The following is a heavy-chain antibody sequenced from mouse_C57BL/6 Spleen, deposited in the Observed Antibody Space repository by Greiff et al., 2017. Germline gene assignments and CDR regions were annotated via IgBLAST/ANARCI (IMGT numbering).Heavy chain of an antibody. CDR2: IDPETGGT. CDR1: GYTFTDYE. D-gene: IGHD1-1*01. V-gene: IGHV1-15*01. CDR3: TRCDYYGSSSWYFEV. Sequence: QVQLQQSGAELVRPGASVTLSCKASGYTFTDYEMHWVKQTPVHGLEWIGAIDPETGGTAYNQKFKGKAILTADKSSSTAYMELRSLTSEDSAVYYCTRCDYYGSSSWYFEVCGTESTGTVSS. J-gene: IGHJ1*03.